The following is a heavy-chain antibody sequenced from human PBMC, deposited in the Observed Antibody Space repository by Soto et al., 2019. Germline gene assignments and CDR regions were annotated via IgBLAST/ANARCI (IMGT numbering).Heavy chain of an antibody. V-gene: IGHV3-7*01. J-gene: IGHJ3*02. CDR3: ARAYCSSTSCYHDAFDI. Sequence: EVQLVESGGGLVQPGGSLRLSCAASGFTFSSYWMSWVRQAPGKGLEWVANIKQDGSEKYYVDSVKGRFTISGDNAKNSLYLQMNSLRAEDTAVYYCARAYCSSTSCYHDAFDIWGQGTMVTVSS. CDR2: IKQDGSEK. D-gene: IGHD2-2*01. CDR1: GFTFSSYW.